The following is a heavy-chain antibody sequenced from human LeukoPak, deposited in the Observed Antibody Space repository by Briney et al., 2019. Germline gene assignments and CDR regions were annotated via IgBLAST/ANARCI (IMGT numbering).Heavy chain of an antibody. J-gene: IGHJ1*01. D-gene: IGHD3-22*01. CDR2: ITPNADRT. CDR1: GFNFDTYA. Sequence: PGGSLRLSCAASGFNFDTYAMSWVRQAPGKGLEWVSFITPNADRTSYADSVEGRFTISRDNPRNTLYMQMNSLRDEDTALYYCAIMHGYYDGSGYWVQWGQGTLVTVSS. CDR3: AIMHGYYDGSGYWVQ. V-gene: IGHV3-23*01.